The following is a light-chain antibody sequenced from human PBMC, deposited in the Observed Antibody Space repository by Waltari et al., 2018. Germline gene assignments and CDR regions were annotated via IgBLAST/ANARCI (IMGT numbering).Light chain of an antibody. J-gene: IGKJ1*01. Sequence: MTQSPATLSVSPGERVTLSRRASQSISTWLAWYQQKPGKAPNLLIYKASTLQSGVPSRFSGSGSGTEFTLSISSLHPDDFATYFCQQYYSYPSFGQGTKVEIK. V-gene: IGKV1-5*03. CDR3: QQYYSYPS. CDR2: KAS. CDR1: QSISTW.